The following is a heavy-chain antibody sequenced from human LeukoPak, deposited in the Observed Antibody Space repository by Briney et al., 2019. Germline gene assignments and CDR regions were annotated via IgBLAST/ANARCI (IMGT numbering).Heavy chain of an antibody. J-gene: IGHJ4*02. CDR1: GFPFSFFE. V-gene: IGHV3-48*03. Sequence: SGGSLRLSCAVSGFPFSFFEINWVRQAPARGLEWVSNIASSGRTRYYADSVKGRFSISRDNAKNSLYLQMNTLRVEDTGVYYCALLAVASDFDYWGQGALVTVSS. CDR3: ALLAVASDFDY. D-gene: IGHD6-19*01. CDR2: IASSGRTR.